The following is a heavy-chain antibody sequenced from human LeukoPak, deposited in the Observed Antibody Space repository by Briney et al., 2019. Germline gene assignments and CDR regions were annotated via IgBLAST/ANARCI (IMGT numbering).Heavy chain of an antibody. Sequence: GGSLRLSCAASGFTFGSYAMHWVRQAPGKGLEWVAVISYDGSNKYYADSVKGRFTISRDNSKNTLYLQMNSLRAEDTAVYYCARAPSLLLWFGEYFDYWGQGTLVTVSS. V-gene: IGHV3-30*04. CDR3: ARAPSLLLWFGEYFDY. J-gene: IGHJ4*02. CDR1: GFTFGSYA. CDR2: ISYDGSNK. D-gene: IGHD3-10*01.